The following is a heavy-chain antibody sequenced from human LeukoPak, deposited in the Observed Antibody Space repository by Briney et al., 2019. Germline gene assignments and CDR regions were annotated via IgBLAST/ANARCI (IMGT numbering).Heavy chain of an antibody. Sequence: PGGSLRLSCAASGFTFSTYGMSWVRQAPGKGLEWVSAISGGSTFYADSVRGRFTISRDNSKNTLYLQMNSLRVEDTAVYYCAKRSLLGSWSPPYFDSWGQGTPVTVSS. J-gene: IGHJ4*02. CDR1: GFTFSTYG. D-gene: IGHD3-10*01. CDR3: AKRSLLGSWSPPYFDS. V-gene: IGHV3-23*01. CDR2: ISGGST.